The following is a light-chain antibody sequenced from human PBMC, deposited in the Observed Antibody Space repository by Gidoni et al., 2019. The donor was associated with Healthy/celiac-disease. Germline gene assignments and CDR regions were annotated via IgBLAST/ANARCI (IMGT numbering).Light chain of an antibody. Sequence: EIVMTQSPATLSVSPGESATLSCRASQSVSSNLAWYQQKPGQAPRLLIYGASTRATGIPARFSGSGSGTEFTLTISSLQSEDFAVDYCQQYNNWPPVTFXQXTKVDIK. V-gene: IGKV3-15*01. CDR2: GAS. CDR3: QQYNNWPPVT. CDR1: QSVSSN. J-gene: IGKJ1*01.